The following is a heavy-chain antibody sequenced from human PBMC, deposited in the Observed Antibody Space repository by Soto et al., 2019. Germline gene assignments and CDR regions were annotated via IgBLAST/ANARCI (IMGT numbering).Heavy chain of an antibody. Sequence: GESLKISFKGSGYSFTSYWISWVRQMPGKGLEWMGRIDPSDSYTNYSPSFQGHVTISADKSISTAYLQWSSLKASDTAMYYCARPPSYSSSWYDGMDVWGQGTTVTVSS. V-gene: IGHV5-10-1*01. J-gene: IGHJ6*02. CDR1: GYSFTSYW. D-gene: IGHD6-13*01. CDR2: IDPSDSYT. CDR3: ARPPSYSSSWYDGMDV.